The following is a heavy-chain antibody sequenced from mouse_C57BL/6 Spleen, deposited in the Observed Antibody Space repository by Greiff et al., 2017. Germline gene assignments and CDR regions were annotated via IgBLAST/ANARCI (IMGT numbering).Heavy chain of an antibody. CDR1: GFTFTDYY. D-gene: IGHD2-1*01. J-gene: IGHJ3*01. CDR2: IRNKANGYTT. CDR3: ASQGYYGYYVRFAY. Sequence: DVKLVESGGGLVQPGGSLSLSCAASGFTFTDYYMSWVRQPPGKALEWLGFIRNKANGYTTEYSASVKGRFTISRDNSQSILYLQMNALRAEDSATYYCASQGYYGYYVRFAYWGQGTLVTVSA. V-gene: IGHV7-3*01.